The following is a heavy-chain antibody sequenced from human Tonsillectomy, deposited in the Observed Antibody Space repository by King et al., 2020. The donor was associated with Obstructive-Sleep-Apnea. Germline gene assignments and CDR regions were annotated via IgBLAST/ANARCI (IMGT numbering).Heavy chain of an antibody. CDR2: ILVHENVK. D-gene: IGHD1-20*01. CDR3: ARAHITGTTAYFDY. Sequence: HVQLVESGGGVVQLGRSLRLSCAAPGFTCRSYAMHLVRQAPGRGLEWGAVILVHENVKYYTDTVKGRFTVSRDNSKNTRYLQMNSLRAEDTAVYYCARAHITGTTAYFDYWGQGTLVTVSS. J-gene: IGHJ4*02. CDR1: GFTCRSYA. V-gene: IGHV3-33*01.